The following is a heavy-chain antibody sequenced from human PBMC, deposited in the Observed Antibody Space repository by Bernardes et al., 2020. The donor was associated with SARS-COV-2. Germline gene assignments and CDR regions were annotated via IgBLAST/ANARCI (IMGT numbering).Heavy chain of an antibody. CDR3: AGSKSGTYFAAFDI. J-gene: IGHJ3*02. CDR1: GLTFDDYG. V-gene: IGHV3-20*04. D-gene: IGHD3-10*01. CDR2: INWNGYTI. Sequence: GGSLRLSCATSGLTFDDYGMNWVRQVPGKGLEWVSGINWNGYTIVYADSVKGRFTISRDSAKNSLYLQMNSLRAEDTAFYYCAGSKSGTYFAAFDIWGQGTMVTVSS.